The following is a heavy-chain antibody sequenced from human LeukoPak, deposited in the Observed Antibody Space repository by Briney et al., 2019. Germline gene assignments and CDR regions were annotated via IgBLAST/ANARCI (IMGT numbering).Heavy chain of an antibody. D-gene: IGHD5-18*01. J-gene: IGHJ4*02. CDR1: GFTFSSYS. V-gene: IGHV3-23*01. CDR2: FSENGFTT. Sequence: PGGSLRLSCAASGFTFSSYSMNWVRQAPGKGLEWVAIFSENGFTTYYADSVKGRFTISRDNSKNTLYLQMNSLRAEDTAVYYCAKDPGIQLWYARDYWGQGTLVTVSS. CDR3: AKDPGIQLWYARDY.